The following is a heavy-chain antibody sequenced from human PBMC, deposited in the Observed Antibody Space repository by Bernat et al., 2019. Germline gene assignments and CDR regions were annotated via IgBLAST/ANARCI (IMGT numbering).Heavy chain of an antibody. CDR2: IYSGGST. D-gene: IGHD6-13*01. CDR1: GFTVSSNY. Sequence: EVQLVETGGGLIQPGGSLRLSCAASGFTVSSNYMSWVRQAPGKGLEWVSVIYSGGSTYYADSVKGRFTISRDNSKNTLYLQMNSLRAEDTAVYYCARDRYSSSWPYYYYGMDVWGQGTTVTVFS. J-gene: IGHJ6*02. V-gene: IGHV3-53*02. CDR3: ARDRYSSSWPYYYYGMDV.